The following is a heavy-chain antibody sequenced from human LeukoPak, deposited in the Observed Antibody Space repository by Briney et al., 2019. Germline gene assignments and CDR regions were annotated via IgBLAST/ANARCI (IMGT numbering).Heavy chain of an antibody. D-gene: IGHD3-16*01. J-gene: IGHJ5*02. CDR2: INPSGGST. Sequence: ASAKVSCKASGYTFTIYYMHWVRQAPGQGLEWMGIINPSGGSTSYAQKFQGRVTMTRDTSTSTVYMELSSLRSEDTAVYYCARASLGENGANWFDPWGQGTLVTVSS. V-gene: IGHV1-46*01. CDR3: ARASLGENGANWFDP. CDR1: GYTFTIYY.